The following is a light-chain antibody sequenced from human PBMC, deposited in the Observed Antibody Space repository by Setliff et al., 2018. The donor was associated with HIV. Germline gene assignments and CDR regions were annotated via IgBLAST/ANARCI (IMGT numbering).Light chain of an antibody. CDR2: DVS. CDR3: SSYTSGSFV. J-gene: IGLJ1*01. Sequence: QSALTQPASVSGSPGQSITISCTGTSSDVGGYNYVSWYQQHPSKAPKLMIYDVSKRPSGVSNRFSGSKSGNTASLTISGLQAEDEADYYCSSYTSGSFVFGTGTKVTVL. V-gene: IGLV2-14*01. CDR1: SSDVGGYNY.